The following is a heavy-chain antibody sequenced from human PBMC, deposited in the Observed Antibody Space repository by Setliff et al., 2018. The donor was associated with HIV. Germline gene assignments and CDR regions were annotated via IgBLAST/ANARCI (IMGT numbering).Heavy chain of an antibody. CDR3: VTDSNFGGIVTPWDY. CDR1: GYTFTSYY. V-gene: IGHV1-46*01. CDR2: INPSGGST. D-gene: IGHD1-26*01. Sequence: GASVKVSCKASGYTFTSYYIHWVRQAPGQGLEWMGRINPSGGSTNYAQKVQGRVTMTEDTSTDTAYMELSSLRSEDTAVYYCVTDSNFGGIVTPWDYWGQGTLVTVSS. J-gene: IGHJ4*02.